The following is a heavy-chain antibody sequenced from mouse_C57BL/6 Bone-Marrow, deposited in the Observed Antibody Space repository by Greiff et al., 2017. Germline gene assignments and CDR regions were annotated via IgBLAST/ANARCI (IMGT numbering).Heavy chain of an antibody. CDR3: ARSGTTVVASPAY. D-gene: IGHD1-1*01. CDR1: GYTFTSYW. Sequence: QVQLKPPGAELVRPGSSVKLSCKASGYTFTSYWMHWVKQRPIQGLEWIGNIDPSDSETHYNQKFKDKATLTVDKSSSTAYMQLSSLTSEDSAVYYCARSGTTVVASPAYWGQGTLVTVSA. J-gene: IGHJ3*01. V-gene: IGHV1-52*01. CDR2: IDPSDSET.